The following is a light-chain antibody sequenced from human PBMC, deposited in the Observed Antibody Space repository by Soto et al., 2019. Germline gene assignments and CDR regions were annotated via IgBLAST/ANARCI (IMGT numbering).Light chain of an antibody. J-gene: IGKJ4*01. Sequence: DIQLTQSPSFLSASVGDRVTITCRASQGISSYLAWYQQKPGKAPKLLIYAASTLQSGFPSRFSGSGSGTEFTLTISSLQPEDSAAYYCQPHKSCPPPFGEGTKVEIK. V-gene: IGKV1-9*01. CDR1: QGISSY. CDR2: AAS. CDR3: QPHKSCPPP.